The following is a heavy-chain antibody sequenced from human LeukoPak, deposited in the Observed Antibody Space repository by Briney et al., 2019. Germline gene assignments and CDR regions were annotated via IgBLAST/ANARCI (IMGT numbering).Heavy chain of an antibody. J-gene: IGHJ4*02. CDR3: ARGPVGYFDY. CDR2: NNTKSGGT. Sequence: GASVKVSCKASRYTFTVYYMHGVRQXPGQGXXWMGWNNTKSGGTKYAQKLQRRVTMTRDTSISKAYMELSRLRSDDTAVYYCARGPVGYFDYWGEGTLVTVSS. V-gene: IGHV1-2*02. CDR1: RYTFTVYY.